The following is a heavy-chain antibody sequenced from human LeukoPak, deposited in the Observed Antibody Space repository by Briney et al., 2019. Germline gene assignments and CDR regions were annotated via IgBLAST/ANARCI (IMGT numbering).Heavy chain of an antibody. CDR1: GGSISNYY. Sequence: SETLSLTCTVSGGSISNYYWSWIRQPPGKGLEWIGYVYFSGDTNYNPSLKSRVTISVDTSKNQFSLNLSSVTAADTAVYYCARTWGYFDYWGQGTLVTVSS. CDR2: VYFSGDT. CDR3: ARTWGYFDY. J-gene: IGHJ4*02. V-gene: IGHV4-59*01. D-gene: IGHD3-16*01.